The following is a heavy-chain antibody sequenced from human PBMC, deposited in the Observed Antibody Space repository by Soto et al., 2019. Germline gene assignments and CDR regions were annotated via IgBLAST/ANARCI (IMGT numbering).Heavy chain of an antibody. CDR3: AAEGETASGYGYGYDY. CDR2: IIPIFGTA. CDR1: GGTFSSYA. J-gene: IGHJ4*02. Sequence: GASVKVSCKASGGTFSSYAISWVRQAPGQGLEWMGGIIPIFGTANYAQKFQGRVTITADESTSTAYMELSSLRSEDTAVYYCAAEGETASGYGYGYDYRSKGTLVTVSS. V-gene: IGHV1-69*13. D-gene: IGHD5-18*01.